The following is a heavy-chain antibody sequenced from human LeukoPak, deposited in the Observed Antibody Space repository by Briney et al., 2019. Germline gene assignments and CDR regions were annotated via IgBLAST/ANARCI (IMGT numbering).Heavy chain of an antibody. CDR1: GGTFSSYA. J-gene: IGHJ4*02. D-gene: IGHD3-3*01. CDR3: ARGGDDFWSGPTPPTYDY. CDR2: INPNSGGT. Sequence: ASVKVSCKASGGTFSSYAISWVRQAPGQGLEWMGWINPNSGGTNYAQKFQGRVTMTRDTSISTAYMELSRLRSDDTAVYYCARGGDDFWSGPTPPTYDYWGQGTLVTVSS. V-gene: IGHV1-2*02.